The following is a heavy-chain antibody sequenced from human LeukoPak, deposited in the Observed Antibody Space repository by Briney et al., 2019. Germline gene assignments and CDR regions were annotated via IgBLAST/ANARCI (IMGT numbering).Heavy chain of an antibody. CDR3: ARDRSEAAAGSGIYYYYYYYMDV. CDR1: GGSISSGGCY. Sequence: SETLSLTCTVAGGSISSGGCYWSWIRQPPGKGLEWIGYIYHSGSTYYNPSLKSRVTISVDRSKNQFSLKLSSVTAADTAVYYCARDRSEAAAGSGIYYYYYYYMDVWGKGTTVTVSS. J-gene: IGHJ6*03. V-gene: IGHV4-30-2*01. CDR2: IYHSGST. D-gene: IGHD6-13*01.